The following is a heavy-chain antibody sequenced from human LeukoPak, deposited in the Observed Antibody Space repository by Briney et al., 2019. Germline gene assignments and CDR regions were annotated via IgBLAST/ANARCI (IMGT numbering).Heavy chain of an antibody. CDR1: GGSISSYY. CDR2: IYYSGST. Sequence: SETLSLTCTVSGGSISSYYWSWIRQPPGKGLEWIGYIYYSGSTNYNPSLKSRVTISVDTSKNQSSLKLSSVTAADTAVYYCARGGYSYGIDYWGQGTLVTVSS. D-gene: IGHD5-18*01. V-gene: IGHV4-59*01. J-gene: IGHJ4*02. CDR3: ARGGYSYGIDY.